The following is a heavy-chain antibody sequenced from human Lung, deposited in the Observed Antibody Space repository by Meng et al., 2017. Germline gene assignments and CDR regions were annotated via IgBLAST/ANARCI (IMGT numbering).Heavy chain of an antibody. CDR3: ARETLRELGLFHY. CDR2: ISHSGST. CDR1: GDSITRTQW. V-gene: IGHV4-4*02. D-gene: IGHD1-7*01. Sequence: QLQPQESGPRLVQPSGTLSLACAVSGDSITRTQWWSWLRQTPGKGLEWIGEISHSGSTVYRPSLQGRVSISLDKSNNEFSLKLTSVTAADTAVYYCARETLRELGLFHYWGQGILVTVSS. J-gene: IGHJ4*02.